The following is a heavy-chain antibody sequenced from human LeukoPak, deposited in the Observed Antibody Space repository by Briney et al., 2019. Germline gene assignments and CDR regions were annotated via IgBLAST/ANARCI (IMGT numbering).Heavy chain of an antibody. V-gene: IGHV3-53*01. CDR3: VRDYSYGTE. Sequence: GGSLRLSCVASGFSVSSNYLSWVRQAPGKGLEWVSLIYSGGSTYYADSVKGQFTISRDNSKNTLYLQMNSLRAEDTAVYYCVRDYSYGTEWGQGTLVTVSS. CDR2: IYSGGST. D-gene: IGHD5-18*01. CDR1: GFSVSSNY. J-gene: IGHJ4*02.